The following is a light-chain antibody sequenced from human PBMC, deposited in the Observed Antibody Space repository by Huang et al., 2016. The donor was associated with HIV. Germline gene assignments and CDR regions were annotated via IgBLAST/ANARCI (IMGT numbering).Light chain of an antibody. CDR2: DAS. V-gene: IGKV3-15*01. CDR3: QQYNNWPPVT. Sequence: EIVMTQSPATLSVSPGERATLSCRASQSVSSNLAWYQQKPGQAPRLLIYDASTRATGIPARFSGSGSGTEFTLTIRSLQSEDFAVYYCQQYNNWPPVTFGPGTKVEIK. J-gene: IGKJ3*01. CDR1: QSVSSN.